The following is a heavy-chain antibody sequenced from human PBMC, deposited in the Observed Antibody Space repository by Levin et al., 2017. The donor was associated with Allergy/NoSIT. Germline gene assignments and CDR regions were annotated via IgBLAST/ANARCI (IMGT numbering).Heavy chain of an antibody. CDR1: GGSISSGTFY. D-gene: IGHD5/OR15-5a*01. J-gene: IGHJ6*03. CDR3: ARSRYFYMDD. V-gene: IGHV4-61*02. CDR2: IYTSGGA. Sequence: TSETLSLTCTVSGGSISSGTFYWSWIRQPAGKGLEWIGRIYTSGGATYNPSLKGRVTISLDTSKNQFSLKLSSVTAADTAMYYCARSRYFYMDDWGKGTAVTVAS.